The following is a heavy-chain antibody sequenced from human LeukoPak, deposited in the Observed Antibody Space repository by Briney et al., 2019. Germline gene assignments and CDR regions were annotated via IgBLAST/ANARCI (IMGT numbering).Heavy chain of an antibody. D-gene: IGHD3-9*01. CDR1: GFTFSSYA. CDR3: ARVGARYDILTGYYNY. CDR2: ISYDGSNK. J-gene: IGHJ4*02. Sequence: GGSLRLSGAASGFTFSSYAMHWVRQAPGKGLEWVAVISYDGSNKYYADSVKGRFTISRDNSKNTLYLQMNSLRAEDTAVYYCARVGARYDILTGYYNYWGQGTLVTVSS. V-gene: IGHV3-30-3*01.